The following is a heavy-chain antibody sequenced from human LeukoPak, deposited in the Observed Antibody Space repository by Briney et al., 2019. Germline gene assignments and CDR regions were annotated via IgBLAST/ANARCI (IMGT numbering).Heavy chain of an antibody. Sequence: SETLSLTCTVSGGSISSYYWSWIRQPPGKGLEWIGYIYYSGSTNYNPFLKSRVTISVDKSKNQFSLKLSSVTAADTAVYYCARNKVRGVISSFDYWGQGTLVTVSS. V-gene: IGHV4-59*12. CDR3: ARNKVRGVISSFDY. CDR1: GGSISSYY. D-gene: IGHD3-10*01. CDR2: IYYSGST. J-gene: IGHJ4*02.